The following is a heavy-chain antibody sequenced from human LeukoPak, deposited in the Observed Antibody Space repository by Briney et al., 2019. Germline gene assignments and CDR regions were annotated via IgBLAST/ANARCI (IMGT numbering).Heavy chain of an antibody. J-gene: IGHJ6*03. CDR2: ISAYNGNT. Sequence: ASVKVSCKASGYTFTSYGISGVRQARGQGLAGMGWISAYNGNTNYPQKLQGRVTMTTDTSTSTAYMELRSLRSDDTAVYYCARRGYYYYMDVWGKGTTVTVSS. CDR3: ARRGYYYYMDV. D-gene: IGHD3-16*01. CDR1: GYTFTSYG. V-gene: IGHV1-18*01.